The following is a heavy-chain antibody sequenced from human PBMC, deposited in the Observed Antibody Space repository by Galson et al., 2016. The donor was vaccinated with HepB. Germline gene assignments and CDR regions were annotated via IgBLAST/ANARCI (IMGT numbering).Heavy chain of an antibody. V-gene: IGHV3-30*18. D-gene: IGHD3-10*01. J-gene: IGHJ5*02. Sequence: SLRLSCAASGFNFNTFGMYWVRQAPGKGLEWVAVISNDATNQYYEDSVEGRFTVSRDNSKNTLYLQMNSLRPGDTAVYFCAKASGKNSQALDPWGQGTLVTVSS. CDR1: GFNFNTFG. CDR2: ISNDATNQ. CDR3: AKASGKNSQALDP.